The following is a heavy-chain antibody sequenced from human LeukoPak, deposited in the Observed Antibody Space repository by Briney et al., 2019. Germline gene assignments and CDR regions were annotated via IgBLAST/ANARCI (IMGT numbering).Heavy chain of an antibody. CDR3: ARDGGLNYYDSSDNWFDP. CDR2: ISSSGSTI. D-gene: IGHD3-22*01. J-gene: IGHJ5*02. CDR1: GFTFSDYY. V-gene: IGHV3-11*04. Sequence: PGGSLRLSCAASGFTFSDYYMSWIRQAPGKGLEWVSYISSSGSTIYYADSVKGRFTISRDNAKNSLYLQMNSLRAEDTAVYYCARDGGLNYYDSSDNWFDPWGQGTLVTVSS.